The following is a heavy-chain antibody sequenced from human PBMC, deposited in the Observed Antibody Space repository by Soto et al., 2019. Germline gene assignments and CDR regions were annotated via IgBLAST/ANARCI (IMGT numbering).Heavy chain of an antibody. CDR3: ARAYAPYGSWSYPDY. J-gene: IGHJ4*02. CDR1: GCSISSGDYY. D-gene: IGHD3-10*01. CDR2: IYYSGST. Sequence: QVQLQESGPGLVKPSQTLALTCTVSGCSISSGDYYCSRIRQHPGQGLVWIGYIYYSGSTYYNPSLKSRVTISVGTSKNQFSLTLSSVTAADTAVYYCARAYAPYGSWSYPDYWGKGTLVTVSS. V-gene: IGHV4-30-4*01.